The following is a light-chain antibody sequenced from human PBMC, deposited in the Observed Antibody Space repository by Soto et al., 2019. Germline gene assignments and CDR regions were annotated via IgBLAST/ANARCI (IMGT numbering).Light chain of an antibody. CDR3: QQRSNWYT. V-gene: IGKV3-11*01. J-gene: IGKJ2*01. Sequence: EVVLTQSPATLSLSPGERATLSCRASQSVASYLAWYQQKPGQAPRLLIYDASNRATGIPARFSGSGSATDFTLTISSLEPEDFAVYYSQQRSNWYTFGQGTILEIK. CDR2: DAS. CDR1: QSVASY.